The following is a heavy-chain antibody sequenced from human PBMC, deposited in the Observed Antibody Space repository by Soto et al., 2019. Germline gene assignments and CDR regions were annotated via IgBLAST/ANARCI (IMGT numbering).Heavy chain of an antibody. CDR1: GGSISIGGYY. J-gene: IGHJ5*01. Sequence: VQLQESGPGLVKPSQTLSLSCAVSGGSISIGGYYWSSIRQHPGKGLEWIGYIYYTGTTYYKSSLKSRVIMSVDTSKNQFSLNLTSVTAADTAVYYCAGDQWFGEPRSQYNWFDSWGQGILVTVAS. V-gene: IGHV4-31*11. CDR3: AGDQWFGEPRSQYNWFDS. CDR2: IYYTGTT. D-gene: IGHD3-10*01.